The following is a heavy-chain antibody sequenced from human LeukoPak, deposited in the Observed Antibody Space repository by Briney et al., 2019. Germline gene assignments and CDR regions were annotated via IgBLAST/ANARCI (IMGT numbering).Heavy chain of an antibody. D-gene: IGHD4-17*01. CDR1: GGSIRGSY. V-gene: IGHV4-59*01. J-gene: IGHJ4*02. CDR3: ARTTTKYNTYDY. CDR2: IYYSGST. Sequence: PSETLSLTCAVYGGSIRGSYWSWIRQPPGKGLEWIGYIYYSGSTDYNPSLKSRVTISVDTSKNQFSLKLNSMTAADTAVYYCARTTTKYNTYDYWGQGTLVTVSS.